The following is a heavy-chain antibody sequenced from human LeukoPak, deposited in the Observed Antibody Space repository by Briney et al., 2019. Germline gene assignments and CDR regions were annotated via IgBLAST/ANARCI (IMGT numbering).Heavy chain of an antibody. J-gene: IGHJ6*04. V-gene: IGHV1-8*01. CDR1: GYTFISND. CDR3: ARADYYDSWSGPMDV. D-gene: IGHD3-3*01. Sequence: ASVKVSCKASGYTFISNDINWVRQAPGQGLEWMGWMSPNSGNTGYAQKFQGGVTMTRNTSISTAYMELSSLRYDDTAVYYCARADYYDSWSGPMDVWGKGTTVTVSS. CDR2: MSPNSGNT.